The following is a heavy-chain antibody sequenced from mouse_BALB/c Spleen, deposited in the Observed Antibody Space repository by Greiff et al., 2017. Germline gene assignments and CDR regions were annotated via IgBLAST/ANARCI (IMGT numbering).Heavy chain of an antibody. D-gene: IGHD2-1*01. CDR2: ILPGSGST. CDR1: GYTFSSYW. CDR3: ARGPNGYGNYGNWYFDV. V-gene: IGHV1-9*01. Sequence: VQLQQSGAELMKPGASVKISCKATGYTFSSYWIEWVKQRPGHGLEWIGEILPGSGSTNYNEKFKGKATFTADTSSNTAYMQLSSLTSEDSAVYYCARGPNGYGNYGNWYFDVWGAGTTVTVSS. J-gene: IGHJ1*01.